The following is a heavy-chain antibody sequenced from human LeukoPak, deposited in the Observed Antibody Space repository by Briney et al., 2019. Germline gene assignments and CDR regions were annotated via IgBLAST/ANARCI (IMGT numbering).Heavy chain of an antibody. CDR1: GYSISSAYY. V-gene: IGHV4-38-2*02. CDR2: IYHSGST. Sequence: KSSETLSLTCTVSGYSISSAYYWGWIRQPPGKGLEWIGSIYHSGSTYYNPSLKSRVTISVDTSKNQISLRLNSVTAADTAVYYCARAFSGSGSYYSEMLYYYYYMDVWGKGTTVTISS. J-gene: IGHJ6*03. D-gene: IGHD3-10*01. CDR3: ARAFSGSGSYYSEMLYYYYYMDV.